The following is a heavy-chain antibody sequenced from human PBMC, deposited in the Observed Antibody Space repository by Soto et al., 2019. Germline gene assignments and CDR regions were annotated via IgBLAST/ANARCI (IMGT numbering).Heavy chain of an antibody. CDR1: GFTLSSYS. Sequence: GGSLRLSCAASGFTLSSYSMNWVRQAPGKGLEWVSSISSTSSYIYYADSVKGRFTISRDNAKNSLYLQMNSLRAEDTAVYYCAREGTYCSGTTCYANNDFDYWGQGTLVTVSS. D-gene: IGHD2-2*01. CDR2: ISSTSSYI. J-gene: IGHJ4*02. CDR3: AREGTYCSGTTCYANNDFDY. V-gene: IGHV3-21*01.